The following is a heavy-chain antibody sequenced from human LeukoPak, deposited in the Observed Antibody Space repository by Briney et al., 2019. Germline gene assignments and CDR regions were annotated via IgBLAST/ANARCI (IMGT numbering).Heavy chain of an antibody. CDR3: ARGVVPAAYYYYGMDV. J-gene: IGHJ6*04. CDR1: GFTFSSYA. V-gene: IGHV3-30*04. Sequence: GRSLRLSCAASGFTFSSYAMHWVRQAPGKGLEWVAVISYDGSNKYYADSVKGRFTISRDNSKNTQYLQMNSLRAEDTAVYYCARGVVPAAYYYYGMDVWGKGTTVTVSS. CDR2: ISYDGSNK. D-gene: IGHD2-2*01.